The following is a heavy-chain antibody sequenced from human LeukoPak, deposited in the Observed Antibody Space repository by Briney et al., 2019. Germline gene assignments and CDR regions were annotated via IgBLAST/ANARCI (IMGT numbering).Heavy chain of an antibody. J-gene: IGHJ2*01. CDR3: ARNKRLYYYGSGRLPTDWYFDL. D-gene: IGHD3-10*01. CDR1: GYSISSGYY. Sequence: SETLSLTCTVSGYSISSGYYWGWIRQPPGKGLEWIGSIYHSGSTTYNNPSLKSRITILVDTSKNQFSVKLNSVTAADTAVYYCARNKRLYYYGSGRLPTDWYFDLWGRGTLVTVSS. V-gene: IGHV4-38-2*02. CDR2: IYHSGSTT.